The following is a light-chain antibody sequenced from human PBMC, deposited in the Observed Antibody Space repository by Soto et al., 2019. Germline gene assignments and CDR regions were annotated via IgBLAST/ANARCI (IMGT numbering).Light chain of an antibody. CDR3: QQSNGTPWT. J-gene: IGKJ1*01. V-gene: IGKV1-39*01. Sequence: DIQMTQSQSSLSASVGDRVTITCRASRNVDDKVNWYQQKPGKAPKLLIYGSSTLYSGVPSRFSGSGSGTAFTLAVSSLNTEDLAVYFCQQSNGTPWTFVLGTKVE. CDR2: GSS. CDR1: RNVDDK.